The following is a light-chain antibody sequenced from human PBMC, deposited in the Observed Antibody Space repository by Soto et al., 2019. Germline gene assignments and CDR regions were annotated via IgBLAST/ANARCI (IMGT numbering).Light chain of an antibody. J-gene: IGLJ1*01. CDR3: SSYAGSNNV. Sequence: QSVLTQPPSASGSRGQSVTISCTGTSSDVGVYNYVSWYQQHPGKAPKLMIYEVSKRRLGAPDRFSDSKSGNTGSLTVPGLQAEDEADYYCSSYAGSNNVFETGTKV. V-gene: IGLV2-8*01. CDR1: SSDVGVYNY. CDR2: EVS.